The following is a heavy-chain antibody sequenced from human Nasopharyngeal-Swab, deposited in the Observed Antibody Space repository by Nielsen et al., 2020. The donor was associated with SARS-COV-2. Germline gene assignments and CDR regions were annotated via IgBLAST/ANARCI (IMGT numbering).Heavy chain of an antibody. D-gene: IGHD3-16*01. CDR3: AGRVARAPRHEGDYYYGMDV. V-gene: IGHV4-39*01. Sequence: WIRQPPGKGLEWIGSIYYSGSTYYNPSLKSRVTISVDTSKNQFSLKLSSVTAADTAVYYCAGRVARAPRHEGDYYYGMDVWGQGTTVTVSS. CDR2: IYYSGST. J-gene: IGHJ6*02.